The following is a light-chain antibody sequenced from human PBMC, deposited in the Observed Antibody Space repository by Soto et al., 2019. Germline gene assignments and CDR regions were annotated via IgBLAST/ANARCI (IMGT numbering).Light chain of an antibody. CDR3: QSYDTSLSAVV. J-gene: IGLJ2*01. CDR1: SSNIGAGYD. CDR2: DND. Sequence: QAVVTQPPSLSGAPGQRVTISCTGSSSNIGAGYDVHWYQHLPGTAPKLLIYDNDNRPSGVPDRFSGSKSGTSASLAITGLQADDEADYYCQSYDTSLSAVVFGGGTKVTVL. V-gene: IGLV1-40*01.